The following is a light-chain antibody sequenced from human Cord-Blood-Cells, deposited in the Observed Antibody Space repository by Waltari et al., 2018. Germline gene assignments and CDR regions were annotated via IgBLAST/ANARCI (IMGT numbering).Light chain of an antibody. J-gene: IGLJ3*02. CDR1: SGINVGTYR. Sequence: QAVLTQPSSLSASPGASASLTCTLRSGINVGTYRIYWYQQKPGSPPQYLLRYKSDSDKQQGSAVPSLFSGSKDASANAGILLISGLQSEDEADYYCMIWHSSARVFGGGTKLTVL. V-gene: IGLV5-45*02. CDR3: MIWHSSARV. CDR2: YKSDSDK.